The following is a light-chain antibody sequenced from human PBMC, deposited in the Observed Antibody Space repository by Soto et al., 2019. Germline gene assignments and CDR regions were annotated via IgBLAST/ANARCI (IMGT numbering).Light chain of an antibody. Sequence: DVQMTQSPSSLSASVGDRVTISCRASEPIRSYLNWYQQKPGGPPKLLISVATKLQSGVPSRFSGSGSGTDFTLTISSLQLEDLATYYCQQTYNTPPWTFGQGTKLELK. J-gene: IGKJ1*01. CDR3: QQTYNTPPWT. V-gene: IGKV1-39*01. CDR2: VAT. CDR1: EPIRSY.